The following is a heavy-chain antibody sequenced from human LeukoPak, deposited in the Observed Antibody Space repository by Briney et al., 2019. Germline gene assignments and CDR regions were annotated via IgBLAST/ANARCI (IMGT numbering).Heavy chain of an antibody. V-gene: IGHV1-8*02. CDR1: GYTFTSYD. CDR2: MNPNSGNT. CDR3: ARDGRNQLLYGSDY. Sequence: ASVKVSCKASGYTFTSYDINWVRQATGQGLEWMGWMNPNSGNTGYAQKFQGRVTMTRDTSISTAYMELSRLRSDDTAVYYCARDGRNQLLYGSDYWGQGTLVTVSS. J-gene: IGHJ4*02. D-gene: IGHD2-2*02.